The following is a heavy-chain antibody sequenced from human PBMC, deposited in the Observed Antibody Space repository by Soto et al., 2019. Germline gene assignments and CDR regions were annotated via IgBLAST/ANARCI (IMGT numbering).Heavy chain of an antibody. D-gene: IGHD2-2*01. J-gene: IGHJ4*02. CDR2: ISVSGGST. CDR1: RFTFSSYA. CDR3: AKDGYSITRNKQLDY. Sequence: HPGRSLILSCAASRFTFSSYAMCWVRQAPGKGLEWVSSISVSGGSTYYADSVKGRFTISRDNSKNTLYLQMNSLRAEDTAVYYCAKDGYSITRNKQLDYWGQGTLVTVTS. V-gene: IGHV3-23*01.